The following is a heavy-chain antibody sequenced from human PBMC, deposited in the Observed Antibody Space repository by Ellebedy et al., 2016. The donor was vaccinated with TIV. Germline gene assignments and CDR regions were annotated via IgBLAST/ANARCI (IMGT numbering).Heavy chain of an antibody. Sequence: GESLKISCAASGFTFSSYWMHWVRQAPGKGLVWVSRINTDGRTIDYADSVKGRFTISRDNSKNMLYLQMDSLRAEDTAIYYCAKDQVAGDGRWVFDIWGQGSMVTVSS. CDR3: AKDQVAGDGRWVFDI. CDR1: GFTFSSYW. CDR2: INTDGRTI. J-gene: IGHJ3*02. D-gene: IGHD5-24*01. V-gene: IGHV3-74*01.